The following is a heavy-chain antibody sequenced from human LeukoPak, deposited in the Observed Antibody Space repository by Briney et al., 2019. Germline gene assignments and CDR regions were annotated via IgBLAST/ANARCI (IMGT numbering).Heavy chain of an antibody. J-gene: IGHJ3*02. V-gene: IGHV3-7*01. CDR2: IREDGSEK. Sequence: GGSLRLSCAASGFTFNKHWMSWVRQAKGKGLECVAKIREDGSEKHYVDSVKGRFSISRDNAKNSLYLQMNSLRAEDTAVYYCPREGGGYCSGGSYPYDAFDIWGQGTMVTVSS. CDR3: PREGGGYCSGGSYPYDAFDI. D-gene: IGHD2-15*01. CDR1: GFTFNKHW.